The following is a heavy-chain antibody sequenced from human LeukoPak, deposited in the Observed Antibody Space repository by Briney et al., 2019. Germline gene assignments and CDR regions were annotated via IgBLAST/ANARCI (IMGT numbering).Heavy chain of an antibody. J-gene: IGHJ4*02. CDR3: ARGQASSGSRMFDY. V-gene: IGHV4-34*01. CDR2: INHSGST. Sequence: PSETLSLTCAVYGGSFNDYYWSWIRQPPGKGLEWIGEINHSGSTNYNPSLKSRVTISVDTSKNQFSLKLSSVTAADTAVYYCARGQASSGSRMFDYGGQGTLVPVPS. D-gene: IGHD6-13*01. CDR1: GGSFNDYY.